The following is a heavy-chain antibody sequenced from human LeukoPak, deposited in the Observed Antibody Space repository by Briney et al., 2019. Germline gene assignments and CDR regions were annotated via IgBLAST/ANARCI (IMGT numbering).Heavy chain of an antibody. Sequence: KVSCKASGYTFTGYYMHWVRQMPGKGLEWMGIIFPDDSDTIYSPSFQGQVTISADKSINTAYLQWSHLKASDSAIYYCARQESEMTTPANRYFDLWGQGTLITVSS. CDR3: ARQESEMTTPANRYFDL. D-gene: IGHD5-24*01. CDR1: GYTFTGYY. J-gene: IGHJ4*02. CDR2: IFPDDSDT. V-gene: IGHV5-51*01.